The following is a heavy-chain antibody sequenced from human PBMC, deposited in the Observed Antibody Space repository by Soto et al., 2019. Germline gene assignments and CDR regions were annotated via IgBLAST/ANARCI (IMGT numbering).Heavy chain of an antibody. CDR2: INHSGST. V-gene: IGHV4-34*01. J-gene: IGHJ6*02. CDR1: GGSFGGYY. Sequence: PSETLSLTCAVYGGSFGGYYWRWIRQPPGKGLEWIGEINHSGSTNYSPSLRSRVTISVDTSKNQFSLKLSSVTAADTAVYYCARGGRDAHFGMDVWGQGTTVTVSS. D-gene: IGHD1-26*01. CDR3: ARGGRDAHFGMDV.